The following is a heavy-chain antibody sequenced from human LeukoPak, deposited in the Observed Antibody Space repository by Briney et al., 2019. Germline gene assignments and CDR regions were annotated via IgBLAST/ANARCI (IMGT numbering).Heavy chain of an antibody. CDR2: ISSSSYI. D-gene: IGHD3-10*02. CDR1: GFTLSSYE. V-gene: IGHV3-21*01. Sequence: PGGSLRLSCAASGFTLSSYEMNWVRQAPGKGLEWVSSISSSSYIYYADSVKGRSTISRDNAKNSLYLQMNSLRAEDTAVYYCAELGITMIGGVWGKGTTVTISS. CDR3: AELGITMIGGV. J-gene: IGHJ6*04.